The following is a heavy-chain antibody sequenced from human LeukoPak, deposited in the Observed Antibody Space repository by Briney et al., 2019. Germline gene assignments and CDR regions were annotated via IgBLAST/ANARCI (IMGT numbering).Heavy chain of an antibody. CDR3: ASDKHDYTSGSYYWFQH. J-gene: IGHJ1*01. Sequence: PSETLSLTCTVSGGSISSSSYCWGWIRQPPGKGLEWIGSIYYSGSTHYNPSLKSRVTISVDTSKNQFSLKLSSVTAADTAVYFCASDKHDYTSGSYYWFQHWGQGTLVTVSS. CDR1: GGSISSSSYC. V-gene: IGHV4-39*01. CDR2: IYYSGST. D-gene: IGHD3-10*01.